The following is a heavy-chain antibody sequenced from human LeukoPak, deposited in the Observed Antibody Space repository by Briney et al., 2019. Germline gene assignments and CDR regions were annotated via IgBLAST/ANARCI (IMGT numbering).Heavy chain of an antibody. CDR3: ARYYDSSGNFDY. CDR2: IYYSGST. V-gene: IGHV4-31*03. J-gene: IGHJ4*02. Sequence: KSSETLSLTCSVAGGSISSGGYYWSWIRQHPGKGLEWIGYIYYSGSTYYNPSLKSRVTISVDTSKNQFSLRLSSVTAADTAVYYCARYYDSSGNFDYWGQGTLVTVSS. CDR1: GGSISSGGYY. D-gene: IGHD3-22*01.